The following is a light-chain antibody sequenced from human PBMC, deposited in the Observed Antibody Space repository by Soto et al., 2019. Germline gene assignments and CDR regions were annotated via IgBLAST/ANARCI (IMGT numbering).Light chain of an antibody. V-gene: IGKV3-15*01. J-gene: IGKJ4*01. Sequence: EIVMTQSPATLSVSPGERATLYCRASQSVSSNLAWYQQKHGQAPRHLIYGASTRATGIPARFSGSGSGTEFTLTISSLQSEDFAVYYCQQYNNWPLTFGGGTKVEIK. CDR3: QQYNNWPLT. CDR1: QSVSSN. CDR2: GAS.